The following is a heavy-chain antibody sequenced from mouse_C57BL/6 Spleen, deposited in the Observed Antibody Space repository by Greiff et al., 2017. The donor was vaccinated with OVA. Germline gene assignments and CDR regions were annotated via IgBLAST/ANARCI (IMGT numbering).Heavy chain of an antibody. Sequence: VQLQQPGAELVKPGASVKLSCKASGYTFTSYWMQWVKQRPGQGLEWIGEIDPSDSYTNYNQKFKGKATLTVDTSSSTAYMQLSSLTSEDSAVYYCARGLVTGTWFAYWGQGTLVTVSA. D-gene: IGHD4-1*01. CDR1: GYTFTSYW. V-gene: IGHV1-50*01. J-gene: IGHJ3*01. CDR2: IDPSDSYT. CDR3: ARGLVTGTWFAY.